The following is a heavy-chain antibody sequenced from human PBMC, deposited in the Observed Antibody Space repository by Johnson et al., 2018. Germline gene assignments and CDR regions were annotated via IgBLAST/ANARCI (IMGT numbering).Heavy chain of an antibody. D-gene: IGHD4-17*01. Sequence: VQLQESGGGLVQPGGSLKLSCAASGFSFSGSVMPWVRQASGKGPEWVGRVRTEANTYATAYAALVKGRCTISRDDSKNTASLQMNSLKTEETAVYYCAKVGYGDYVGYYYGMDVWGQGITVTVSS. CDR1: GFSFSGSV. CDR3: AKVGYGDYVGYYYGMDV. CDR2: VRTEANTYAT. J-gene: IGHJ6*02. V-gene: IGHV3-73*02.